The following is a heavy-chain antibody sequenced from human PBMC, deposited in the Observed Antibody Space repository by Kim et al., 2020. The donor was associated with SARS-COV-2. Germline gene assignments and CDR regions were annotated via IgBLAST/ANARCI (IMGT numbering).Heavy chain of an antibody. D-gene: IGHD4-17*01. V-gene: IGHV1-69*13. J-gene: IGHJ4*02. Sequence: SVKVSCKASGGTFSSYAISWVRQAPGQGLEWMGGIIPIFGTANYAQKFQGRVTITADESTSTAYMELSSLRSEDTAVYYCARDSRGTTVRMDYWGQGTLVTVSS. CDR2: IIPIFGTA. CDR1: GGTFSSYA. CDR3: ARDSRGTTVRMDY.